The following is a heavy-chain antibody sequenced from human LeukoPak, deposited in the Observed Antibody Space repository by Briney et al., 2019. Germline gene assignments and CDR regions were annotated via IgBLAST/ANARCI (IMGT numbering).Heavy chain of an antibody. Sequence: PSETLSLTCTVSGGSITVYYWSWIRQPPGKGLEWIGYIYYSGSTNYNPSLKSRVTISVDTSKNQFSLKLSSVTAADTAVYYCARAVAVAGPDGYYYYGMDVWGQGTTVTVSS. CDR1: GGSITVYY. V-gene: IGHV4-59*01. J-gene: IGHJ6*02. CDR2: IYYSGST. D-gene: IGHD6-19*01. CDR3: ARAVAVAGPDGYYYYGMDV.